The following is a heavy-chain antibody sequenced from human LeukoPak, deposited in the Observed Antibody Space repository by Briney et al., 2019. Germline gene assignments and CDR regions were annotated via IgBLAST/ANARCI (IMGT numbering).Heavy chain of an antibody. V-gene: IGHV4-4*07. J-gene: IGHJ4*02. CDR1: GGSIRSDY. D-gene: IGHD3-22*01. Sequence: SETLSLTCIVSGGSIRSDYWSWIRQPAGKGLEWIGRIYTSGSTNYNPSLKSRVTMSVDTSKNQFSLELSSVTAADTAVYYCARGYYYDSSVYFDYWGQGTLVPVSS. CDR3: ARGYYYDSSVYFDY. CDR2: IYTSGST.